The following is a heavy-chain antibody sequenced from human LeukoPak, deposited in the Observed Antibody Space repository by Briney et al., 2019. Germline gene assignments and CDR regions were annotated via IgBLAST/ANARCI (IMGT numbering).Heavy chain of an antibody. J-gene: IGHJ6*03. CDR3: ARGGGISHYYYYMDV. V-gene: IGHV4-59*01. CDR1: GGSITSYY. Sequence: SETLSLTCTVSGGSITSYYWSWIRQPPGKGLECIGYIYYSGSTNYNPSLKSRVTTSVDTSRNQFSLRLNSVTAADTAVYYCARGGGISHYYYYMDVWGKGTTVTISS. CDR2: IYYSGST. D-gene: IGHD6-13*01.